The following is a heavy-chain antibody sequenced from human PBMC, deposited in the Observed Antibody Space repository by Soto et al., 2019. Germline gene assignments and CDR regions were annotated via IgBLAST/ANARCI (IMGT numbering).Heavy chain of an antibody. J-gene: IGHJ6*02. CDR2: ISSSSSYI. V-gene: IGHV3-21*01. CDR3: ACKFSPGGMDF. Sequence: GSMRLSCAASGFTVSSYSMNWVRQAPGKGLEWVSSISSSSSYIYYADSVKGRFTISRDNAKNSLYLQMNSLRAEDTAVYYCACKFSPGGMDFRGQGSTVTVS. D-gene: IGHD3-3*02. CDR1: GFTVSSYS.